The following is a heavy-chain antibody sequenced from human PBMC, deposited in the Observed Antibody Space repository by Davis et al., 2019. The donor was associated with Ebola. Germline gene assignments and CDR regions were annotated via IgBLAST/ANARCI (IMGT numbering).Heavy chain of an antibody. J-gene: IGHJ4*02. CDR2: INHSGST. V-gene: IGHV4-34*01. Sequence: SETLSLTCAVYGGSFSGYYWSWIRQPPGKGLEWIGEINHSGSTNYNPSLKSRVTISVDTSKNQFSLKLSPVTAADTAVYYCARDTSYWGQGTLVTVSS. CDR3: ARDTSY. CDR1: GGSFSGYY.